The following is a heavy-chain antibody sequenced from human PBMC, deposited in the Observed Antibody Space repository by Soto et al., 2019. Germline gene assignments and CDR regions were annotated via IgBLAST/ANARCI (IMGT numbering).Heavy chain of an antibody. CDR3: AKDGSIVNLYYFDS. CDR2: ITGSGGSI. J-gene: IGHJ4*02. CDR1: GFTLSSYA. D-gene: IGHD1-26*01. Sequence: GGSLRLSCAASGFTLSSYAVSWVRQAPGKGLEWVSVITGSGGSIYYADSVKGRFTISRDNSKNTLYLQMNGLRAEDTAIYYCAKDGSIVNLYYFDSWGQGTLVTVSS. V-gene: IGHV3-23*01.